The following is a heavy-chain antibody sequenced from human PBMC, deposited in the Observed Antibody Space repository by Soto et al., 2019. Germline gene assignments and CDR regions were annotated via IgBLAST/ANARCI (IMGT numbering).Heavy chain of an antibody. CDR3: AIEGVAPYYYYGIDV. CDR2: ISTYNGDT. CDR1: GYTFTRSG. J-gene: IGHJ6*02. D-gene: IGHD5-12*01. Sequence: ASVKVSCKASGYTFTRSGISWVRQAPGQGLEWMGWISTYNGDTNYAQTFQGRVTMTTDTPTSTVHMEVRSLRSDDTAVYYCAIEGVAPYYYYGIDVWAQGTPVTGSS. V-gene: IGHV1-18*01.